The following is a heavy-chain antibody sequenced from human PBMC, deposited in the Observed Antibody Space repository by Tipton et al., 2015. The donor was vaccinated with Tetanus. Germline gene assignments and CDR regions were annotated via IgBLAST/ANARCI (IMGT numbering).Heavy chain of an antibody. CDR1: GGSVSSGTYY. D-gene: IGHD5-24*01. J-gene: IGHJ4*02. CDR3: AGYRVGWGGRGY. V-gene: IGHV4-61*01. Sequence: TLSLTCNVSGGSVSSGTYYWTWIRQPPGKGLEWVGHTYDSGRINYNPSLKSRVTISVDASRNQFSLTLNSVTAADTAVYFCAGYRVGWGGRGYWGQGTLVTVSS. CDR2: TYDSGRI.